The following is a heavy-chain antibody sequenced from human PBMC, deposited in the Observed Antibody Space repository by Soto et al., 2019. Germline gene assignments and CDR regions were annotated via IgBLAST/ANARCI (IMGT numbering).Heavy chain of an antibody. CDR3: ARDLYSTSWYVRAFDM. Sequence: ASVKVSCKSSEITFSTYSLYCVRQSPGQGLEWMGVINPTTTTTTDAQKFQGRVTMTRDTSTSTVFLELSSLRSGDTAVYFCARDLYSTSWYVRAFDMWGQGTMVTVS. CDR1: EITFSTYS. CDR2: INPTTTTT. D-gene: IGHD6-13*01. J-gene: IGHJ3*02. V-gene: IGHV1-46*03.